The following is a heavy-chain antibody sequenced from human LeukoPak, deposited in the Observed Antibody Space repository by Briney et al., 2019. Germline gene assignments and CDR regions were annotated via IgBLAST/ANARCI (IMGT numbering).Heavy chain of an antibody. D-gene: IGHD2-15*01. CDR1: GYTFTGYY. V-gene: IGHV1-2*02. Sequence: ASVKVSCKASGYTFTGYYMHWVRQAPGQGLEWMGWINPNSGGTNYAQKFQGRVTMTRDTSISTAYMELSRRRSDDTAVYYCARGPDIVVVVAATPGDYYGMDVWGQGTTVTVSS. CDR2: INPNSGGT. J-gene: IGHJ6*02. CDR3: ARGPDIVVVVAATPGDYYGMDV.